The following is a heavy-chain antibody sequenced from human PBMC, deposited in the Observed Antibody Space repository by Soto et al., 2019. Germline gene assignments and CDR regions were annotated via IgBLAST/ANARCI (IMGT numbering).Heavy chain of an antibody. CDR3: ARYDSSGYYWPYYYYGWDV. Sequence: EVQLVESGGGLVKPGGSLRLSCAASGFTFSTYSMNWVRQAPGKGLEWVSSISSSSSYIYYADSVKGRFTISRDNAKNSLSLQMNSLRAEYTAVYYCARYDSSGYYWPYYYYGWDVWGRGTTVTVSS. CDR1: GFTFSTYS. J-gene: IGHJ6*02. CDR2: ISSSSSYI. V-gene: IGHV3-21*01. D-gene: IGHD3-22*01.